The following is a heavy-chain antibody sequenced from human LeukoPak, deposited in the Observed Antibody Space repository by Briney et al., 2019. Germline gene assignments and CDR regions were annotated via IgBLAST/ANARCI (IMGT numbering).Heavy chain of an antibody. Sequence: GGSLRLSCTASGFTFSGYGMNWVRQAPGKGLVWVSRVDSDGSDIIYADSVRGRFTISRDNAKNTVFLQMNSLRVEDTAVYYCARGGFGHGFDIWGQGTMVTVSS. CDR1: GFTFSGYG. J-gene: IGHJ3*02. CDR2: VDSDGSDI. D-gene: IGHD3-10*01. CDR3: ARGGFGHGFDI. V-gene: IGHV3-74*01.